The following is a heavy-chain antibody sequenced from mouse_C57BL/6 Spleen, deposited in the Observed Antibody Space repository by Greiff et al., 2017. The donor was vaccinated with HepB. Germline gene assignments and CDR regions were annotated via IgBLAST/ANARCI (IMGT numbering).Heavy chain of an antibody. Sequence: VQLQQSGAELVMPGASVKLSCKASGYTFTSYWMHWVKQRPGQGLEWIGEIDPSDSYTNYNQKFKGKSTLTVDKSSSTAYMQLSSLTSEDSAVYYCARASTMVTPYYFDYWGQGTTLTVSS. CDR3: ARASTMVTPYYFDY. J-gene: IGHJ2*01. V-gene: IGHV1-69*01. D-gene: IGHD2-2*01. CDR1: GYTFTSYW. CDR2: IDPSDSYT.